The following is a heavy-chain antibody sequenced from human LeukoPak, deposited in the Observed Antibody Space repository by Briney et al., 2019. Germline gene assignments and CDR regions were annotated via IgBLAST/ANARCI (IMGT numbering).Heavy chain of an antibody. J-gene: IGHJ5*02. CDR1: GGSFSGYY. V-gene: IGHV4-34*01. CDR3: ARGLGANYDFWSGYPGNWFDP. D-gene: IGHD3-3*01. Sequence: PSETLSLTCAVYGGSFSGYYWSWIRQPPGKGLEWIGEINHSGSTNYNPSLKSRVTISVDTSKNQFSLKLSSVTAADTAVYYCARGLGANYDFWSGYPGNWFDPWGQGTLVTVSS. CDR2: INHSGST.